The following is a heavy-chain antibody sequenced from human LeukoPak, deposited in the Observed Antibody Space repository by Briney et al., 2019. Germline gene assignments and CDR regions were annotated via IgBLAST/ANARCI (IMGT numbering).Heavy chain of an antibody. D-gene: IGHD4-11*01. V-gene: IGHV3-74*01. CDR1: GFTFSNYW. CDR3: PRIVDHDCSDYDLDY. CDR2: INSDGINT. J-gene: IGHJ4*02. Sequence: GGSLRLSCAASGFTFSNYWMYWVRHAPGKGLVWVSRINSDGINTTYADSVKSRFTTSTDNSKNTLYLQMNSPRAADTDVYYFPRIVDHDCSDYDLDYWGQGNLFTVSS.